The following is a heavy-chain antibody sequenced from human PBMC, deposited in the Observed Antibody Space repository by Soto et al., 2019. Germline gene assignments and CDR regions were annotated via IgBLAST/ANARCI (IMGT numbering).Heavy chain of an antibody. J-gene: IGHJ5*02. D-gene: IGHD6-13*01. V-gene: IGHV4-39*01. CDR2: IYYSGST. CDR1: GGSISSSSYY. Sequence: QLQLQESGPGLVKPSETLSLTCTVSGGSISSSSYYWGWIRQPPGKGLEWIGSIYYSGSTYYNPSLKSRVTISVDTSKNQFSLKLSSVTAADTAVYYCARLVAAAEHTSDWFDPWGQGTLVTVSS. CDR3: ARLVAAAEHTSDWFDP.